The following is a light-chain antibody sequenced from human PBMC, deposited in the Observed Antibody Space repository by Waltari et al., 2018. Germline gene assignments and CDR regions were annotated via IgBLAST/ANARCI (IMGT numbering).Light chain of an antibody. CDR2: DVS. CDR1: SSDVCGYKF. V-gene: IGLV2-14*03. CDR3: SSYTSRNTLV. J-gene: IGLJ2*01. Sequence: QSALTQPASVSGSPGPSITVSCTGTSSDVCGYKFVPWYQQHPAKAPKLIISDVSDRPSGVSHRFSGSKSGNTASLTISGLQAEDEADYYCSSYTSRNTLVFGGGTKVTVI.